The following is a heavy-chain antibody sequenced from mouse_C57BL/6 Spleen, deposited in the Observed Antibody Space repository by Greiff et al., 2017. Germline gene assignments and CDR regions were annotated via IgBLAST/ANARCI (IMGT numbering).Heavy chain of an antibody. CDR2: IDPETGGT. V-gene: IGHV1-15*01. CDR3: TSLSRGNYPFDY. CDR1: GYTFTDYE. J-gene: IGHJ2*01. D-gene: IGHD2-1*01. Sequence: VQLQQSGAELVRPGASVTLSCKASGYTFTDYEMHWVKQTPVHGLEWIGAIDPETGGTAYNQKFKGKAILTADKSSSTAYMELRSLTSEDSAVYYCTSLSRGNYPFDYWGQGTTLTVSS.